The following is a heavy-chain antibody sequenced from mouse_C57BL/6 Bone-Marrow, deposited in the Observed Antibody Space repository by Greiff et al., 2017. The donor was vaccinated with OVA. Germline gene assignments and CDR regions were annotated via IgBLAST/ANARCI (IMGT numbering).Heavy chain of an antibody. V-gene: IGHV1-7*01. CDR3: VYDGYPYYYAMDY. CDR2: INPSRGYT. Sequence: VHLVESGAELAKPGASVKLSCKASGYTFTSYWMHWVKQRPGQGLEWIGYINPSRGYTKYNQKFKEKATLNADKSSSTAYMQLGSLTYDDSAVYYCVYDGYPYYYAMDYWGQGTAVTVSS. D-gene: IGHD2-3*01. CDR1: GYTFTSYW. J-gene: IGHJ4*01.